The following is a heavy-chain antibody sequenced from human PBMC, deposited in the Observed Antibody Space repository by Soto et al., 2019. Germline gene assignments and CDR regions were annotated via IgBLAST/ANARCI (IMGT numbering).Heavy chain of an antibody. Sequence: PGGSLRLSCAASGFTFSSYEMNWVRQAPGKGLEWVSYISSSGSTIYYADSVKGRFTISRDNAKNSLYLQMNSLRAEDTAVYYCARDRNRYDFWSGYPNWFDPWGQGTLVTVSS. V-gene: IGHV3-48*03. CDR3: ARDRNRYDFWSGYPNWFDP. J-gene: IGHJ5*02. D-gene: IGHD3-3*01. CDR1: GFTFSSYE. CDR2: ISSSGSTI.